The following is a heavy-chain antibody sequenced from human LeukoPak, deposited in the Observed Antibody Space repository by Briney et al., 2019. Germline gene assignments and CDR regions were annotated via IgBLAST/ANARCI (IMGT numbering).Heavy chain of an antibody. D-gene: IGHD3-10*01. Sequence: SETLSLTCTVSGGSISSYYWSWIRQPAGKGLEWIGRIYTSGSTNYNPSLKSRVTMSVDTSKNQFSLKLSSVTAADTAVYYCATSAHGSGSGWFDPWGQGTLVTVSS. V-gene: IGHV4-4*07. CDR3: ATSAHGSGSGWFDP. J-gene: IGHJ5*02. CDR2: IYTSGST. CDR1: GGSISSYY.